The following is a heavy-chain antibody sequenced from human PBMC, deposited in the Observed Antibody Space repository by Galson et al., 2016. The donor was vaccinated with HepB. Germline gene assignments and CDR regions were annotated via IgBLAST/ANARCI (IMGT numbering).Heavy chain of an antibody. J-gene: IGHJ4*02. V-gene: IGHV3-9*01. CDR2: ISWNSRSL. CDR3: AKSLRVLRPLND. CDR1: RFTFEDYA. Sequence: SLRLSCAASRFTFEDYALHWVLQTPGKGLEWVAGISWNSRSLGYADSVKGRFTVSRDNAKRSLYLQMNSLRTVDTALYFCAKSLRVLRPLNDWGQGSQVIVSA. D-gene: IGHD3-3*01.